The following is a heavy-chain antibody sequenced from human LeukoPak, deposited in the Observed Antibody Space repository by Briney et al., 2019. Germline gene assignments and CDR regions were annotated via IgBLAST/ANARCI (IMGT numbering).Heavy chain of an antibody. V-gene: IGHV3-23*01. CDR3: AKVIRGASYYFDS. CDR1: GFTFSSYA. J-gene: IGHJ4*02. CDR2: ISSGGST. D-gene: IGHD3-10*01. Sequence: GGSLRLSCAASGFTFSSYAMSWVRQAPGKGLQWVSIISSGGSTSSADSVKGRFTISRDTSKNTLYLQMNSLRAEDTAVYYCAKVIRGASYYFDSWGQGTLVTVSS.